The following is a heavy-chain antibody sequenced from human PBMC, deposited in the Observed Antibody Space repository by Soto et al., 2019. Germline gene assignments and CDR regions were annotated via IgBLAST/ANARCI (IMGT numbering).Heavy chain of an antibody. J-gene: IGHJ6*02. Sequence: SVKVSCKASGDTFSSYAISWVRQAPGQGLEWMGGIIPIFGTANYAQKFQGRVTITADESTSTAYMELSSLRSEDTAVYYCARGRITMVRGVNAHYYYYGMDVWGQGTTVTVSS. CDR3: ARGRITMVRGVNAHYYYYGMDV. V-gene: IGHV1-69*13. D-gene: IGHD3-10*01. CDR1: GDTFSSYA. CDR2: IIPIFGTA.